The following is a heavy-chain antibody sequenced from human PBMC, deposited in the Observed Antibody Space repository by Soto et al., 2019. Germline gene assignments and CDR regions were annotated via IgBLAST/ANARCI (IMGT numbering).Heavy chain of an antibody. CDR3: TRASSLDFDF. J-gene: IGHJ4*02. Sequence: GGSLRLSCTTSGFKFGDYALSWVRQAPGKGLEWVGFIRRNAYGGTTDYAASVKCRFTISRDDSKSIAYLQMNSLRTEDTALYYCTRASSLDFDFWGQGTLVTVSS. CDR2: IRRNAYGGTT. CDR1: GFKFGDYA. D-gene: IGHD3-16*01. V-gene: IGHV3-49*04.